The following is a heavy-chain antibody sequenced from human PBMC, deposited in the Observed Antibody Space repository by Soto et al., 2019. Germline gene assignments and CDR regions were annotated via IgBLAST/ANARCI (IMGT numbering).Heavy chain of an antibody. D-gene: IGHD1-1*01. CDR3: ARGLNVRYYYGMDV. V-gene: IGHV4-34*01. CDR1: GGSFSGYY. CDR2: INHSGST. Sequence: SETLSLTCAVYGGSFSGYYWSWIRQPPGKGLEWIGEINHSGSTNYNPSLKSRVTISVDTSKNQFSLKPSSVTAADTAVYYCARGLNVRYYYGMDVWGQGTTVTVSS. J-gene: IGHJ6*02.